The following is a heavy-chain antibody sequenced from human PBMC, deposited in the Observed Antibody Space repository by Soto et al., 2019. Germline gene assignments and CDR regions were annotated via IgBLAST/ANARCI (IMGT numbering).Heavy chain of an antibody. CDR2: TYYSGST. CDR1: GGSISSGDYY. D-gene: IGHD3-10*01. Sequence: SETLSLTCTVSGGSISSGDYYWSWIRQPPGKGLEWIGYTYYSGSTYYNPSLKSRVTISVDTSKNQFSLKLSSVTAADTAVYYCARGDGSGSPWKDYGMDVWGQGTTVTVSS. J-gene: IGHJ6*02. V-gene: IGHV4-30-4*01. CDR3: ARGDGSGSPWKDYGMDV.